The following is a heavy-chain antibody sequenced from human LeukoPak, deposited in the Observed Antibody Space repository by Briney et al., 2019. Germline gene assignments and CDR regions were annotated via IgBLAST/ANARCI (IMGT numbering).Heavy chain of an antibody. J-gene: IGHJ4*02. Sequence: SETLSLTCTVPGGSISSYYWSWIRQPPGKGLEWVGYIYYSGSTNYNPYLTSRVTISVAKSKNQFSLNLNSSTAADSAVYYCARDRGYSYGPYYFDYWGQGTLVTVSS. CDR2: IYYSGST. V-gene: IGHV4-59*01. D-gene: IGHD5-18*01. CDR3: ARDRGYSYGPYYFDY. CDR1: GGSISSYY.